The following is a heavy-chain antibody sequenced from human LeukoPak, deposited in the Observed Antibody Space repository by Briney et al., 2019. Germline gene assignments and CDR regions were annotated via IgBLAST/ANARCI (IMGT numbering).Heavy chain of an antibody. D-gene: IGHD3-22*01. V-gene: IGHV4-34*01. CDR3: ARGYYYDSSGYYYNFDY. Sequence: SSETLSLTCAVYGVSFSGYYWSWIRQPPGKGLEWIGEINHSGSTNYNPSLKSRVTISVDTSKNQFSLKLSSVTAADTAVYYCARGYYYDSSGYYYNFDYWGQGTLVTVSS. CDR1: GVSFSGYY. J-gene: IGHJ4*02. CDR2: INHSGST.